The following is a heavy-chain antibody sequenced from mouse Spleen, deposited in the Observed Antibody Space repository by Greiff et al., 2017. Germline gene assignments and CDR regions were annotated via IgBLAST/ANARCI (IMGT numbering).Heavy chain of an antibody. CDR1: GFTFSDYG. V-gene: IGHV5-17*01. D-gene: IGHD3-1*01. Sequence: EVMLVESGGGLVKPGGSLKLSCAASGFTFSDYGMHWVRQAPEKGLEWVAYISSGSSTIYYADTVKGRFTISRDNAKNTLFLQMTSLRSEDTAMYYCARKRASGYFDVWGTGTTVTVSS. CDR2: ISSGSSTI. J-gene: IGHJ1*03. CDR3: ARKRASGYFDV.